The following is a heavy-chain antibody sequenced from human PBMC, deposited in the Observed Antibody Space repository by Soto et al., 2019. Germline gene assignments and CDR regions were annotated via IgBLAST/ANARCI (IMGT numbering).Heavy chain of an antibody. CDR3: EKDFQRELHAFDL. J-gene: IGHJ3*01. CDR1: GVSIRGYG. V-gene: IGHV3-30*18. CDR2: VSEDGTVQ. D-gene: IGHD3-10*01. Sequence: QGQLVESGGGVVRPGGSLKIYCEASGVSIRGYGMHWVRQVPGRGLEWVAVVSEDGTVQRYLDAVKGRFYISRDNPKNTVFLQMYRLSTEDTAIYFCEKDFQRELHAFDLWGQGTVVTVS.